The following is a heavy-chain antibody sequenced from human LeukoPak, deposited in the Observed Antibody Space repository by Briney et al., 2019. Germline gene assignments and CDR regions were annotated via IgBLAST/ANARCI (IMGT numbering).Heavy chain of an antibody. CDR3: ARGGYDFWSGYYAPWGYYYYMDV. CDR2: ISAYNGNT. J-gene: IGHJ6*03. V-gene: IGHV1-18*01. Sequence: ASVKVSCKASGGTFSSYAISWVRQAPGQGLEWMGWISAYNGNTNYAQKLQGRVTMTTDTSTSTAYMELRSLRSDDTAVYYCARGGYDFWSGYYAPWGYYYYMDVWGKGTTVTVSS. CDR1: GGTFSSYA. D-gene: IGHD3-3*01.